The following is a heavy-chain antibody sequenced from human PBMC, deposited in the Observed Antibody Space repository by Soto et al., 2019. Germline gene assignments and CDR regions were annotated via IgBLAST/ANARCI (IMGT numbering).Heavy chain of an antibody. D-gene: IGHD3-22*01. V-gene: IGHV3-30-3*01. CDR3: ARSYSSGYYYDAFDI. CDR2: ISYDGSNK. CDR1: GFTFSSYA. J-gene: IGHJ3*02. Sequence: GGSLRLSCAASGFTFSSYAMHWVRQAQGKGLEWVAVISYDGSNKYYAYSVKGRFTISRDNSKNTLYLQMNSLRAEDTAVYYFARSYSSGYYYDAFDIWGQGTMVTVSS.